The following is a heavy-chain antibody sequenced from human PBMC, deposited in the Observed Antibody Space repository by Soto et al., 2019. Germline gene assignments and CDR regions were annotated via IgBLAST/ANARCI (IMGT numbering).Heavy chain of an antibody. D-gene: IGHD6-13*01. CDR3: AKGYSSSWLGYFDY. Sequence: QVQLVESGGGVVQPGTSLRLSCAASGFSFSSYGIHWVRKAPGKGLEWVAVISSDGSNKYFADSVKGRFTISRDNSKNTLYLQMNSLRTEDTAVYYCAKGYSSSWLGYFDYWGQGTLVTVSS. V-gene: IGHV3-30*18. CDR1: GFSFSSYG. J-gene: IGHJ4*02. CDR2: ISSDGSNK.